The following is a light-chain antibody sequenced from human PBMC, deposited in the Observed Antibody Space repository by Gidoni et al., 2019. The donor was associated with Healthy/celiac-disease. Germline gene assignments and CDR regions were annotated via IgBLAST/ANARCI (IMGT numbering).Light chain of an antibody. CDR3: QQLNSYPPTT. V-gene: IGKV1-9*01. CDR1: QDISSS. J-gene: IGKJ3*01. CDR2: AAS. Sequence: DIQLTQSPSFLSASVGDRVTITCRASQDISSSLAWYQQKPEKAPKLLIYAASTLQSGVPSRFSGSGSGTEFTLTISSLQPEDFATYYCQQLNSYPPTTFGPGTKVDIK.